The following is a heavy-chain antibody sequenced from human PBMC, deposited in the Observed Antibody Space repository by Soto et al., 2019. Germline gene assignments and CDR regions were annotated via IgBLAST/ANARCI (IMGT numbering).Heavy chain of an antibody. Sequence: GASVKVSCKASGYTFTSYDINWVRHATGQGLEWMGWMNPNSGNTGYAQKFQGRVTMTRNTSISTAYMELSSLRSEDTAVYYCAREVRDCSSTSCYEVVDYWGQGTLITVSS. CDR1: GYTFTSYD. CDR2: MNPNSGNT. D-gene: IGHD2-2*01. J-gene: IGHJ4*02. V-gene: IGHV1-8*01. CDR3: AREVRDCSSTSCYEVVDY.